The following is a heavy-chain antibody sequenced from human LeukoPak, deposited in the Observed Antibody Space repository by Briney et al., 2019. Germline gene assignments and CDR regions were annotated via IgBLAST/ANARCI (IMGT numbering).Heavy chain of an antibody. Sequence: PGGSLSLSCAASGFTFTSYSMSWVRQAPGKGLEWVSGTSDRGEYTYYADSVKGRFTISRDNSKNTLYLQMNSLRAEDTALYFCAKKAQYNGNYPLDYWGQGTLVTVSS. CDR1: GFTFTSYS. D-gene: IGHD1-26*01. V-gene: IGHV3-23*01. CDR2: TSDRGEYT. J-gene: IGHJ4*02. CDR3: AKKAQYNGNYPLDY.